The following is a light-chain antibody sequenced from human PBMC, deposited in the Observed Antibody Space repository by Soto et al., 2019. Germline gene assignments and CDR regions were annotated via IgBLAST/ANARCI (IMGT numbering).Light chain of an antibody. CDR1: QSISSW. V-gene: IGKV1-39*01. CDR3: QQSYSAPIT. CDR2: AAS. J-gene: IGKJ5*01. Sequence: DIQMTQSPSTLSASVGDRVTITCRASQSISSWLAWYQQKPGKAPKLLIFAASSLQSGVPSRFSGSGSGTNFTLTISSLQPEDFAAYYCQQSYSAPITFGQGTRLEIK.